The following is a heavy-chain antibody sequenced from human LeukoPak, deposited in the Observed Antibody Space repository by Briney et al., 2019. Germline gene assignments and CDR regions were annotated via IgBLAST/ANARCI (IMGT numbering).Heavy chain of an antibody. CDR3: AKAGPHIVVVVAATRHTNWFDP. D-gene: IGHD2-15*01. CDR1: GFSFSSYA. Sequence: GGSLRLSCAASGFSFSSYAMSWVRQAPGKGLEWVSAISGSGGSTYYADSVKGRFTISRDNSKNTLYLQMNSLRAEDTAVYYCAKAGPHIVVVVAATRHTNWFDPWGQGTLVTVSS. CDR2: ISGSGGST. V-gene: IGHV3-23*01. J-gene: IGHJ5*02.